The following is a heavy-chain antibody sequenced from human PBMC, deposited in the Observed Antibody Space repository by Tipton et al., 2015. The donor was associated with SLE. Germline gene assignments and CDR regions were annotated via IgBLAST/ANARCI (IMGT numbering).Heavy chain of an antibody. D-gene: IGHD2-8*01. CDR1: GVSVSSGGYY. CDR3: ARHDTNYGRNWFDP. V-gene: IGHV4-31*03. CDR2: IHSRGST. J-gene: IGHJ5*02. Sequence: TLSLTCTVSGVSVSSGGYYWNWIRQHPEKGLEWLGCIHSRGSTYYTPSLKSRVTISVDTSKNHFSLKLSSVTAADTAVYYCARHDTNYGRNWFDPWGQGTLVTVSS.